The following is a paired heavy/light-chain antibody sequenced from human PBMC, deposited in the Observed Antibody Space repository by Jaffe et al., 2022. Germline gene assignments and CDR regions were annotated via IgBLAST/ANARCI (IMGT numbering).Heavy chain of an antibody. V-gene: IGHV3-48*03. CDR1: GFRFSSYE. D-gene: IGHD2-15*01. CDR2: ISSSDSSI. Sequence: EVQLVESGGGLVQPGGSLRLSCAASGFRFSSYEMNWVRQAPGKGLEWVSDISSSDSSIYYVDSVKGRFTISRDNAKNSLYLQMNSLRADDTAVYYCARGSGRTPRGDFDYWGQGTLVTVSS. CDR3: ARGSGRTPRGDFDY. J-gene: IGHJ4*02.
Light chain of an antibody. Sequence: DIQMTQSPSTLSASVGDRVTITCRASQSISSWLAWYQQKPGKAPKLLIYKASSLEGGVPSRFSGSGSETEFTLTISSLQPDDFATYYCQQYNSFWTFGQGTKVEIK. CDR2: KAS. J-gene: IGKJ1*01. V-gene: IGKV1-5*03. CDR3: QQYNSFWT. CDR1: QSISSW.